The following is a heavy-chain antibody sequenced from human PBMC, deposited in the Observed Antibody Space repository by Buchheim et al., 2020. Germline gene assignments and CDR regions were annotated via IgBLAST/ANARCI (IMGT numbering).Heavy chain of an antibody. V-gene: IGHV4-30-4*07. J-gene: IGHJ5*02. Sequence: QVQLQESGPGLVKPSQTLSLTCAVSGGSISSGGYSWSWIRQPPGKGLEWIGYIYYSGSTYYNPSLKSRVTISVDTSQNQFSLKLSSVTAADTAVYYCARGDYVWGSYRYTGWFDPWGQGTL. CDR1: GGSISSGGYS. CDR2: IYYSGST. CDR3: ARGDYVWGSYRYTGWFDP. D-gene: IGHD3-16*02.